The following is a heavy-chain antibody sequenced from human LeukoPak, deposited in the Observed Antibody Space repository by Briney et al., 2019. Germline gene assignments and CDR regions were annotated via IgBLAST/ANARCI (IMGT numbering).Heavy chain of an antibody. CDR2: INHSGST. D-gene: IGHD2-15*01. CDR1: GGSFSGYY. CDR3: ARGVVADAFDI. J-gene: IGHJ3*02. V-gene: IGHV4-34*01. Sequence: SETLSLTCAVYGGSFSGYYWSWIRQPPGKGLECIGEINHSGSTNYNPSLKSRVTISVDTSKNQFSLKLSSVTAADTAVYYCARGVVADAFDIWGQGTMATVSP.